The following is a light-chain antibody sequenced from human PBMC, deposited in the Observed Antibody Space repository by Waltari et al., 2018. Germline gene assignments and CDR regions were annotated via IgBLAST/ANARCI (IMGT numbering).Light chain of an antibody. Sequence: QSALTQPPPVSGSPGQSITVSRTGTSSHVVSYNLVSWYQHHPPKAPNPTMYEVSKRASGVSHGFSDSKSGDTASLTISGLQPEDEAAYYCCSYAGANTYVFGSGTKVTV. CDR2: EVS. CDR3: CSYAGANTYV. V-gene: IGLV2-23*02. J-gene: IGLJ1*01. CDR1: SSHVVSYNL.